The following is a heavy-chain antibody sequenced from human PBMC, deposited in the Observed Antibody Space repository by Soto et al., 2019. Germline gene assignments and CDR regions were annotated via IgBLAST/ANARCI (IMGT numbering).Heavy chain of an antibody. D-gene: IGHD2-2*01. V-gene: IGHV4-59*01. CDR1: GGSISSSS. CDR3: ARARFCTSTSCYHYFDF. Sequence: SSETLSLTCTVSGGSISSSSWSWIRQPPGRGLEWIGYIYNNGRTDYNPSLKSRVTISVDTSKNHFSLKLSSVTPADTAVYYCARARFCTSTSCYHYFDFWGQGTLVTAPQ. J-gene: IGHJ4*02. CDR2: IYNNGRT.